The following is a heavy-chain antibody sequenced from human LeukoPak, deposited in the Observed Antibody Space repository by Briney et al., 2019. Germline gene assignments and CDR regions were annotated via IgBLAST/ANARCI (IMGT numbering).Heavy chain of an antibody. CDR1: GFTFSSYW. D-gene: IGHD3-16*01. V-gene: IGHV3-23*01. CDR2: ISGSGGST. Sequence: GGSLRLSCVASGFTFSSYWMHWVRQAPGKGLEWVSAISGSGGSTYYADSVKGRFTISRDNSKNTLYLQMNSLRAEDTAVYYCAKGGPQGYYYYMDVWGKGTTVTVSS. CDR3: AKGGPQGYYYYMDV. J-gene: IGHJ6*03.